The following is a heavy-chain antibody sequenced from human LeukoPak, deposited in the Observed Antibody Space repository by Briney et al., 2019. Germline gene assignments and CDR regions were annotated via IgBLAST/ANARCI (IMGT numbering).Heavy chain of an antibody. J-gene: IGHJ3*02. V-gene: IGHV3-23*01. CDR3: AKDLRSYCSSTSCYTMDAFDI. CDR2: ISGSGGST. CDR1: GFTFSSYA. D-gene: IGHD2-2*02. Sequence: GGSLRLSYAASGFTFSSYAMSWVRQAPGMGLEWVSAISGSGGSTYYADSVKGRFTISRDNSKNALYLQMNSLRAEDTAVYYCAKDLRSYCSSTSCYTMDAFDIWGQGTMVTVSS.